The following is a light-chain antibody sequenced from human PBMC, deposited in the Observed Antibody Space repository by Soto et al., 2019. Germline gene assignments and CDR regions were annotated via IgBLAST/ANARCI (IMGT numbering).Light chain of an antibody. CDR3: QQSGSSPLT. CDR2: GAS. J-gene: IGKJ4*01. Sequence: EMVLTQSPGTLSLSPGERATLSCRSSQSISSSYLAWYQQKPGQAPRLXIYGASSRATGIPDRFSGSGSATDFTLTISRLEPEDFAVYFCQQSGSSPLTFGGGTKVDI. V-gene: IGKV3-20*01. CDR1: QSISSSY.